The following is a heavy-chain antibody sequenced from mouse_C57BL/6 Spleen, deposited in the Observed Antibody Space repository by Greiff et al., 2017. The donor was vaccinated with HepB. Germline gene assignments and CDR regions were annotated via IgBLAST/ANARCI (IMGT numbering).Heavy chain of an antibody. CDR1: GYTFTSYW. V-gene: IGHV1-64*01. CDR3: ARRGGNYPHWYFDV. CDR2: IHPNSGST. J-gene: IGHJ1*03. D-gene: IGHD2-1*01. Sequence: QVQLQQPGAELVKPGASVKLSCKASGYTFTSYWMHWVKQRPGQGLEWIGMIHPNSGSTNYNEKFKSKATLTVDKSSSTAYMQLSSLTSEDSAVYDCARRGGNYPHWYFDVWGTGTTVTVSS.